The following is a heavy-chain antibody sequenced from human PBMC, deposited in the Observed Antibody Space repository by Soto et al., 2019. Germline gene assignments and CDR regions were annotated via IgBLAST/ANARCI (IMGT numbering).Heavy chain of an antibody. CDR3: AIDHGGTMSTDWFFDL. CDR1: GFTFSDYA. V-gene: IGHV3-23*01. J-gene: IGHJ2*01. D-gene: IGHD1-1*01. CDR2: ISGSGDST. Sequence: EVQLLESGGGLGQPGGSLRLSCAASGFTFSDYAMNWVRQAPGKGLEWVSAISGSGDSTCHADSVKGRFTISRDNFKNTLFLQMNNLSAEDTAVYYCAIDHGGTMSTDWFFDLWGRGSLVSVSS.